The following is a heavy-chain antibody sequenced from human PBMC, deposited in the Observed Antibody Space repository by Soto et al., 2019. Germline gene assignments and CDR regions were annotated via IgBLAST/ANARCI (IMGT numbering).Heavy chain of an antibody. D-gene: IGHD3-10*01. CDR1: GGSISSYY. V-gene: IGHV4-59*01. J-gene: IGHJ6*02. CDR3: ARISGFGLGSGNYYGMDV. Sequence: PSETLSLTCTVSGGSISSYYWSWIRQPPGKGLEWIGYIYYSGSTNYNPSLKSRVTISVDTSKNQFSLKLSSVTAADTAVYYCARISGFGLGSGNYYGMDVWGQGTTVTV. CDR2: IYYSGST.